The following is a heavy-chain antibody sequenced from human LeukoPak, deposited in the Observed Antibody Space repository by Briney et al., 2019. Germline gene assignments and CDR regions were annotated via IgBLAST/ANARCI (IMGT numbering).Heavy chain of an antibody. J-gene: IGHJ3*02. CDR1: RFTFSSYG. V-gene: IGHV3-30*18. CDR3: AKDKGWCSGGSCYSGAFDI. D-gene: IGHD2-15*01. Sequence: GGSLRLSCAASRFTFSSYGMHWVRQAPGKGLEWVAVISYDGSNKYYADSVKGRFTISRDNSKNTLYLQMNSLRAEDTAVYYCAKDKGWCSGGSCYSGAFDIWGQGTMVTVSS. CDR2: ISYDGSNK.